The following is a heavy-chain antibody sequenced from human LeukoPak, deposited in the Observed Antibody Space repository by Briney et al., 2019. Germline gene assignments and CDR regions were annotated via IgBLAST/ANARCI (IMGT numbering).Heavy chain of an antibody. CDR1: GASIKSYY. Sequence: SETLSLTCTVSGASIKSYYWSWIRQPPGQGLEWIGYIYYSGSTNYNPSLKSRVTISVDTSKNQFSLKLSSVTAADTAVYYCAKVIVGAGFDFWGQGALVTVSS. CDR3: AKVIVGAGFDF. J-gene: IGHJ4*02. CDR2: IYYSGST. V-gene: IGHV4-59*01. D-gene: IGHD1-26*01.